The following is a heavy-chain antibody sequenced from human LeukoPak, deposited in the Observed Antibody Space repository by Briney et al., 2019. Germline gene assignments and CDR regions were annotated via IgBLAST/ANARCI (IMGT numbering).Heavy chain of an antibody. CDR3: ARDAAAGTNWFDS. V-gene: IGHV1-2*02. CDR2: INPNSGGT. J-gene: IGHJ5*01. D-gene: IGHD6-13*01. CDR1: GYTFTGYY. Sequence: ASVKVSCKASGYTFTGYYMHWVRQAPGQGLEWMGWINPNSGGTNYAQKFQGRVTMTRDTSISTAYMELSRLRSDDTAVYYCARDAAAGTNWFDSWGQGTLVTVSS.